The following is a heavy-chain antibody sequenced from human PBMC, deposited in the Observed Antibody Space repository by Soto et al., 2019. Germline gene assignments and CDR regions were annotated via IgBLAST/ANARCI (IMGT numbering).Heavy chain of an antibody. CDR3: ASRDPGTSVDY. J-gene: IGHJ4*02. Sequence: PSETLSLTCAVSGGSFTSNNSWTWVRQPPGQGLEWIGEIYRTGSTNYNPSLRSRVTISLDKSENQFSLKVTSLTAADTAVYYCASRDPGTSVDYWGQGTLVTVS. CDR2: IYRTGST. D-gene: IGHD1-7*01. V-gene: IGHV4-4*02. CDR1: GGSFTSNNS.